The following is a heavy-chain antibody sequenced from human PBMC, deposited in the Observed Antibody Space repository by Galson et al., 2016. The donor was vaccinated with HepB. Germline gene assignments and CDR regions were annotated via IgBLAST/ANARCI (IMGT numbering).Heavy chain of an antibody. D-gene: IGHD2-15*01. V-gene: IGHV3-7*03. CDR2: MKPDGSER. CDR1: GITLTTYW. Sequence: SLRLSCAASGITLTTYWMFWVRQAPGKGLEWVATMKPDGSERYFADSVRGRFTVSRDDANISLFLQMDSLRAEDTAVYYCTRNAGWAFDIWGQGTKVTVSS. J-gene: IGHJ3*02. CDR3: TRNAGWAFDI.